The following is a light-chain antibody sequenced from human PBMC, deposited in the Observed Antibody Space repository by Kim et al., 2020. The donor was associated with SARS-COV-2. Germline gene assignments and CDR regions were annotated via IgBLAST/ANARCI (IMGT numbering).Light chain of an antibody. V-gene: IGLV2-14*03. Sequence: GQSITISCTGTSSDVGGYKYVSWYQQKPGKSPKLMIYAVSNRPSGVSIRFSGSKSDNTAYLTVSGLQAEDEADYYCTSVTSSTTWVFGGGTQLTVL. CDR1: SSDVGGYKY. J-gene: IGLJ3*02. CDR2: AVS. CDR3: TSVTSSTTWV.